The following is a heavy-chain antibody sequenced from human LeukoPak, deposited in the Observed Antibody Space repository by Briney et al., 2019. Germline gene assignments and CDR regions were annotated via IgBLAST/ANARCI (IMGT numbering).Heavy chain of an antibody. CDR2: ISAYDGNT. CDR3: ARESTAMAGHYDY. D-gene: IGHD5-18*01. Sequence: GASVKVSCKASGYTFTSYGISWVRQAPGQGLEWMGWISAYDGNTNYAQKLQGRVTMTTDTSTSTAHMELRSLRSDDTAVYYCARESTAMAGHYDYWGQGTLVTVSS. CDR1: GYTFTSYG. J-gene: IGHJ4*02. V-gene: IGHV1-18*01.